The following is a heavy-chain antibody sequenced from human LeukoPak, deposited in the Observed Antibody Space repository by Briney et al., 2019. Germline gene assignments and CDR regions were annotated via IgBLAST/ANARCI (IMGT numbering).Heavy chain of an antibody. CDR2: IYYSGTT. CDR1: GGSISSYY. D-gene: IGHD1-1*01. CDR3: ARDKQLDWAHYYYYYMDV. Sequence: SETLSLTCTVSGGSISSYYWSWIRQPPGKGLEWIGYIYYSGTTYYNPSLKSRVAISLDTSKNQFSLKLSSVTAADTAVYYCARDKQLDWAHYYYYYMDVWGKGTTVTVSS. V-gene: IGHV4-59*12. J-gene: IGHJ6*03.